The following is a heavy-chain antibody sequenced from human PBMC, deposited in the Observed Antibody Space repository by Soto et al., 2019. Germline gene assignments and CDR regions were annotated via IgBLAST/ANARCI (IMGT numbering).Heavy chain of an antibody. J-gene: IGHJ6*02. CDR2: MYNTGST. CDR3: ARDLWGYCGTDCYPLDV. CDR1: GGSISGYY. V-gene: IGHV4-59*01. Sequence: SETLSLTCTVSGGSISGYYWSWIRQPPGKGLEWIGYMYNTGSTAYNPSFKSRVTISVETSKNQFSLKLNSVTAADTAVYYCARDLWGYCGTDCYPLDVWGQGTTVTVS. D-gene: IGHD2-21*02.